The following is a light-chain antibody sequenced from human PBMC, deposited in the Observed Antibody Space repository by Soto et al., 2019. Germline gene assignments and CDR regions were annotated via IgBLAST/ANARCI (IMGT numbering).Light chain of an antibody. CDR2: KAP. CDR3: QHYNSYSEA. CDR1: QTISSW. J-gene: IGKJ1*01. V-gene: IGKV1-5*03. Sequence: DIQMTQSPSTLSGSVGDRVTITCRASQTISSWLAWYQQKPGKAPKLLIYKAPALKSGVPSRFSGSVSGTEFTLTISSLQPDDFATYYCQHYNSYSEAFGQGTKVDIK.